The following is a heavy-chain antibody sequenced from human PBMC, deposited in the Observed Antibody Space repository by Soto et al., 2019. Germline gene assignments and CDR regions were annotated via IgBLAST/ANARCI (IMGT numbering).Heavy chain of an antibody. J-gene: IGHJ6*02. CDR3: ARDGKVDIDRGGYYYYDMDV. V-gene: IGHV4-61*01. Sequence: QVQLQESGPGLVRPSETLSLTCTVSGGSVGTGINYWTWIRQPPGEGVEWIGNIFTSGSANYDPSLKTRITISVDTSKNQFSLKLTSVTAADTAVYYCARDGKVDIDRGGYYYYDMDVWGQGTTVTVSS. D-gene: IGHD5-12*01. CDR1: GGSVGTGINY. CDR2: IFTSGSA.